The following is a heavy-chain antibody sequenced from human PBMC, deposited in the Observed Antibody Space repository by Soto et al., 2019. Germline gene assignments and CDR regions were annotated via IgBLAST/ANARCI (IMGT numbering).Heavy chain of an antibody. CDR2: IIPIFGTA. CDR1: GGTFSSYA. J-gene: IGHJ3*02. D-gene: IGHD1-26*01. V-gene: IGHV1-69*01. CDR3: ARARELLYTLNDAFDI. Sequence: QVQLVQSGAEVQKPGSSVKVSCKASGGTFSSYAISWVRQAPGQGLEWMGGIIPIFGTANYAQKFQGRVTITADESTSTAYMELSSLRSEDTAVYYCARARELLYTLNDAFDIWGQGTMVTVSS.